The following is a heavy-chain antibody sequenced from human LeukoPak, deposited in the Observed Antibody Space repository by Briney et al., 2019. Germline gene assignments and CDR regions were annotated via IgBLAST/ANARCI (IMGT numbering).Heavy chain of an antibody. CDR2: INSDGSNP. J-gene: IGHJ4*02. CDR1: GFTFSSYW. CDR3: TRGRPNYSSFDS. D-gene: IGHD6-19*01. Sequence: PGGSLRLSCEASGFTFSSYWMHWVRQAPGKGLVWVSRINSDGSNPIFADSVKGRFTVSRDNAKDTLYLQMTSLRAEDTAVYYCTRGRPNYSSFDSWGRGTLVTVSS. V-gene: IGHV3-74*01.